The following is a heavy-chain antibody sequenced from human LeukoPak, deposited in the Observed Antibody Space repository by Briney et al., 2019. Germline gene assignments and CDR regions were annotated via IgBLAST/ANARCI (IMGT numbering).Heavy chain of an antibody. V-gene: IGHV4-61*02. Sequence: PSQTLSLTCTVSGGSISSGSYYWSWIRQPAGKGLEWIGRIYTSGSTNYNPSLKSRVTISVDTSKNQFSLKLSSVTAADTAVYYCARHLPYGGNLGTFDYWGQGTLVTVSS. CDR2: IYTSGST. CDR3: ARHLPYGGNLGTFDY. D-gene: IGHD4-23*01. J-gene: IGHJ4*02. CDR1: GGSISSGSYY.